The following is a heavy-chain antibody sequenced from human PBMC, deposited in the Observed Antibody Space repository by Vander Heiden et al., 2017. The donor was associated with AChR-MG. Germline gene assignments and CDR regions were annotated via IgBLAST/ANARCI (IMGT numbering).Heavy chain of an antibody. Sequence: QVQLVESGGGVVQPGRSLRLSCAASGFTFSSYGMHWVRQAPGKGLEWVAVIWYDGSNKYYADSVKGRFTISRDNSKNTLYLQMNSLRAEDTAVYYCARESIVVVPAAAWNWFDPWGQGTLVTVSS. CDR1: GFTFSSYG. CDR2: IWYDGSNK. V-gene: IGHV3-33*01. D-gene: IGHD2-2*01. CDR3: ARESIVVVPAAAWNWFDP. J-gene: IGHJ5*02.